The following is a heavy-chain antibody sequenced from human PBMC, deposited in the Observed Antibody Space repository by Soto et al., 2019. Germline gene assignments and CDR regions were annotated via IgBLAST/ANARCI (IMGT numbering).Heavy chain of an antibody. CDR3: ARGASGRFYFDY. CDR2: IKGDASSV. J-gene: IGHJ4*02. Sequence: EVQLVESGGGLVQPGGSLRLACEASGFTFSSYLMHWVRQAPGKGLVWISRIKGDASSVNYAASVKGRFTISRDNAKNTLYLQMNSLSAEDTALYYCARGASGRFYFDYWGQGTLVTVSS. V-gene: IGHV3-74*01. D-gene: IGHD3-10*01. CDR1: GFTFSSYL.